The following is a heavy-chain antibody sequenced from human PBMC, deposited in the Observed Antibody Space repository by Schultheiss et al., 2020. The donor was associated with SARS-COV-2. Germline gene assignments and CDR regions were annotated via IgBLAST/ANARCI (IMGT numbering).Heavy chain of an antibody. V-gene: IGHV1-2*04. J-gene: IGHJ6*02. CDR3: ARAGWELLAGYYYGMDV. Sequence: ASVKVSCKASGYTFTSYDINWVRQATGQGLEWMGWINPNSGGTNYAQKFQGWVTMTRDTSISTAYMELSRLRSDDTAVYYCARAGWELLAGYYYGMDVWGQGTTVTVSS. D-gene: IGHD1-26*01. CDR2: INPNSGGT. CDR1: GYTFTSYD.